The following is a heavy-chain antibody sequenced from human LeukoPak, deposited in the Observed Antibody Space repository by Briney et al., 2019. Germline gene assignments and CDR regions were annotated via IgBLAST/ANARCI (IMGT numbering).Heavy chain of an antibody. J-gene: IGHJ2*01. D-gene: IGHD2-15*01. CDR3: AREDIGIIGWPYVDL. V-gene: IGHV3-13*04. CDR1: RFSFSSHV. CDR2: IGTGGAT. Sequence: PGGSLRLSSAASRFSFSSHVMHWVRQATGKGLEWVSAIGTGGATYYADSVRGRFTISRENAKNSVYLQMNSLRAGDTAVYYCAREDIGIIGWPYVDLWGRGTLVTVSS.